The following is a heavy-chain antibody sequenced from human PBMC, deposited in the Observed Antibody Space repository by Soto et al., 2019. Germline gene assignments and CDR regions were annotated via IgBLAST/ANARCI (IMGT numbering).Heavy chain of an antibody. V-gene: IGHV1-69*01. Sequence: QVQLVQSGAEVNKPGSSVKVSCKASGGTFSTYTITWVRQAPGQGLEWMGGIIPIFGTANYPQTFQGRVTITADESTSTAYMEMSSLRSEDTAVYYCARSQDSSGYWNNCFDPWGQGTLVTVSS. J-gene: IGHJ5*02. CDR1: GGTFSTYT. D-gene: IGHD3-22*01. CDR3: ARSQDSSGYWNNCFDP. CDR2: IIPIFGTA.